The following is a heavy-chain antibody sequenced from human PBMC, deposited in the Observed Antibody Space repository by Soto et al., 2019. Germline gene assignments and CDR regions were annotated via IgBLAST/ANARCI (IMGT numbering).Heavy chain of an antibody. CDR3: ASNPDPGYSRSWYYFDY. D-gene: IGHD6-13*01. CDR1: AFTFSTYA. Sequence: GGSLRLSCAASAFTFSTYAMYWVRQAPGKGLEWVSSISVSGGSTYYADSVKGRFTISRDNAKNSLYLQMNSLRAEDTAVYYCASNPDPGYSRSWYYFDYWGQGTLVTVSS. J-gene: IGHJ4*02. CDR2: ISVSGGST. V-gene: IGHV3-23*01.